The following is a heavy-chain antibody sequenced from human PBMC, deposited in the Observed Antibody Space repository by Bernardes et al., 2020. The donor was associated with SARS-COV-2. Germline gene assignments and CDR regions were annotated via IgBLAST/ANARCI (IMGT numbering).Heavy chain of an antibody. Sequence: GGSLRLSCAASGFTFSSYSMNWVRQAPGKGLEWVSYLSSSSSTTYYADSVKGRFTISRDNAKNSLYLQMNSLRDEDTAVYYCARGFLGWFRAAAFDIWGQGTMVTVSS. CDR2: LSSSSSTT. CDR1: GFTFSSYS. D-gene: IGHD3-3*01. V-gene: IGHV3-48*02. J-gene: IGHJ3*02. CDR3: ARGFLGWFRAAAFDI.